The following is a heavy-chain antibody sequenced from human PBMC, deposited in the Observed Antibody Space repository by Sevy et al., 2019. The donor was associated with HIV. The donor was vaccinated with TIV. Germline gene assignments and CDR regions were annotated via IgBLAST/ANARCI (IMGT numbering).Heavy chain of an antibody. J-gene: IGHJ4*02. D-gene: IGHD2-15*01. V-gene: IGHV3-23*01. CDR3: AKDLYGGSFDY. Sequence: GGSLRLSCAASGFTFSTYAMSWVRQAPGKGLGWVSAISSSGGSTYYGDSVKGRFTFSRDNSKSTLYLHMNSLRAEDTAIYYCAKDLYGGSFDYWGQGTLVTVSS. CDR1: GFTFSTYA. CDR2: ISSSGGST.